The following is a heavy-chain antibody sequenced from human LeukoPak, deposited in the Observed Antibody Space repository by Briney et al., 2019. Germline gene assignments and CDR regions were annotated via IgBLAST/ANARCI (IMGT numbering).Heavy chain of an antibody. CDR3: ARDGSVTYHTAFDY. D-gene: IGHD6-19*01. Sequence: GGSLRLSCSVSGFTFSNYWMTWVRQAPGRGLECLAIINEDGSEKHHVDSVKGRFTISRDNTKNLLFLEMNSLRDEDTAVYYCARDGSVTYHTAFDYWGQGTLVSVS. V-gene: IGHV3-7*01. CDR2: INEDGSEK. J-gene: IGHJ4*02. CDR1: GFTFSNYW.